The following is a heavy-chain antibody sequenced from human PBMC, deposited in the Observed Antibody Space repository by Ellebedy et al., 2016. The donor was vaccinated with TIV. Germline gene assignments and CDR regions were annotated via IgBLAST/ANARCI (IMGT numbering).Heavy chain of an antibody. CDR3: ARQRERWFDP. D-gene: IGHD5-24*01. J-gene: IGHJ5*02. Sequence: MPSETLSLTCAVSGGSISSGGYSWSWIRQPPGKGLEWIGYIYHSGSTYYNPSLKSRVTISVDTSKNQFSLKLSSVTAADTAVYYCARQRERWFDPWGQGTLVTVSS. CDR1: GGSISSGGYS. V-gene: IGHV4-30-2*02. CDR2: IYHSGST.